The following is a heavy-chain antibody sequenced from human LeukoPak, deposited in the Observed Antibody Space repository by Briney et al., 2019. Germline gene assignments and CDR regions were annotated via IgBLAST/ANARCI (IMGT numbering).Heavy chain of an antibody. D-gene: IGHD3-10*01. J-gene: IGHJ4*02. CDR1: GYTFTGHY. CDR2: INPNSGGT. Sequence: ASVKVSCKASGYTFTGHYIHWVRQAPGQGLEWMGRINPNSGGTDCAQRFQGRVTMTVDTSITTAYMDLTSLRSEDTAVYYCARGQGSGSFSVYWGQGSLVTVSS. CDR3: ARGQGSGSFSVY. V-gene: IGHV1-2*06.